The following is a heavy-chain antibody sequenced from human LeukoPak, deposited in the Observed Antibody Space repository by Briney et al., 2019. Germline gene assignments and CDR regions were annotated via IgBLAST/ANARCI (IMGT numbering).Heavy chain of an antibody. J-gene: IGHJ4*02. CDR1: GYRFISHY. Sequence: ASVKVSCKPSGYRFISHYIHWVRQAPGQGPEWLGWMHAGNGNTRYPEKFEGRVTMTRDTSSNTAYMDLTSLRSDDTAVYYCAREGSYCVGGDCYSSDFWGQGTLVTVSS. D-gene: IGHD2-21*02. CDR3: AREGSYCVGGDCYSSDF. V-gene: IGHV1-2*02. CDR2: MHAGNGNT.